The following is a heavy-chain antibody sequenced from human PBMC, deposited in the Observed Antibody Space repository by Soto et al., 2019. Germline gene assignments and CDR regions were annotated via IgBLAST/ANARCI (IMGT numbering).Heavy chain of an antibody. CDR2: IYPGDSNI. J-gene: IGHJ6*04. V-gene: IGHV5-51*01. Sequence: GESLKISCKGSGYRFNSYWIAWVRQMPGKGLEWMGIIYPGDSNIKYSPSFQGQVTISADKSINTAYLQWSSLRASDTAMYFWARKRDYYGWGSYQSSYYYGMVVWGKGTRDTVT. CDR3: ARKRDYYGWGSYQSSYYYGMVV. D-gene: IGHD3-10*01. CDR1: GYRFNSYW.